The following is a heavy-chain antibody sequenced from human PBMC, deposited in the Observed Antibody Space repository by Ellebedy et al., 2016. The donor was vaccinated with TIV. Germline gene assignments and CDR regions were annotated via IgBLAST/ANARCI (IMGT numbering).Heavy chain of an antibody. CDR1: GFTFSSYG. CDR2: IWYDGSNK. CDR3: AKDWHDYGDKN. V-gene: IGHV3-30*02. Sequence: GESLKISXAASGFTFSSYGTHWVRQAPGKGLEWVAVIWYDGSNKYYADSVKGRFTISRDNSKNTLYLQMNSLRAEDTAVYYCAKDWHDYGDKNWGQGTLVTVSS. J-gene: IGHJ4*02. D-gene: IGHD4-17*01.